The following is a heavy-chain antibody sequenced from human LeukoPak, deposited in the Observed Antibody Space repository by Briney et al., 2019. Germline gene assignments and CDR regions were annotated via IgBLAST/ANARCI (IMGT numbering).Heavy chain of an antibody. Sequence: GGSLRLSCAASGFTFSSYAMHWVRQAPGKGXXXXAIISYDGSNKYYADSVKGRFTISRDNSKNTLYLQMNSLRAEDTAVYYCAREAHLGAFDIWGQGTMVTVSS. D-gene: IGHD3-16*01. V-gene: IGHV3-30-3*01. CDR1: GFTFSSYA. CDR3: AREAHLGAFDI. J-gene: IGHJ3*02. CDR2: ISYDGSNK.